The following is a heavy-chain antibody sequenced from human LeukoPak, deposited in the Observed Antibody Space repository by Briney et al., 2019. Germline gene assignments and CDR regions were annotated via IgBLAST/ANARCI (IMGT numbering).Heavy chain of an antibody. Sequence: GGSLRLSCAASGFTVSSNYMSWVRQAPGKGLEWVSVIYSGGSTYYADSVKGRFTISRDNSKNTLYLQMNSLRAEDTAVYYCAKDHSTTYYYDSSGFYDAFDIWGQGTMVTVSS. CDR3: AKDHSTTYYYDSSGFYDAFDI. D-gene: IGHD3-22*01. CDR1: GFTVSSNY. V-gene: IGHV3-66*01. J-gene: IGHJ3*02. CDR2: IYSGGST.